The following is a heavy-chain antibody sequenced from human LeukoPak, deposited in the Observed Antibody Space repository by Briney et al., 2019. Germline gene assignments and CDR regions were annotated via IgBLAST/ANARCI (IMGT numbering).Heavy chain of an antibody. CDR1: GFTFSTYW. CDR3: ARGSLSAAVAEDY. J-gene: IGHJ4*02. D-gene: IGHD6-13*01. V-gene: IGHV3-7*01. CDR2: IKQGGSEK. Sequence: PGGSLRLSCAASGFTFSTYWMSWVRQAPGKGLEWVANIKQGGSEKYYVDSVKGRFTISRDNAKNSLYLQMNSLRAEDTAVYYCARGSLSAAVAEDYWGQGTLVTVSS.